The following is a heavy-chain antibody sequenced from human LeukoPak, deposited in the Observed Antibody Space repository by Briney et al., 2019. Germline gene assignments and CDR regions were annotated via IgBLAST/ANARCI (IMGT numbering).Heavy chain of an antibody. Sequence: SETLSLTCTVSGGSISSGSYYWSWIRQPPGKGLEWIGEINHRGSTNYNPSLKSRVTISLDTSKNQFSLKLSFVTAADTAVYYCAREIAVAGTYGYYGMDVWGQGTTVTVSS. V-gene: IGHV4-39*07. J-gene: IGHJ6*02. CDR1: GGSISSGSYY. CDR2: INHRGST. D-gene: IGHD6-19*01. CDR3: AREIAVAGTYGYYGMDV.